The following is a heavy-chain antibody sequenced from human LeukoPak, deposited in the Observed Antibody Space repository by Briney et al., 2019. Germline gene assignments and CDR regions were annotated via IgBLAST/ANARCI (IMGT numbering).Heavy chain of an antibody. CDR1: DGSIRTYY. V-gene: IGHV4-59*03. CDR2: IYYRGDI. Sequence: PTETLWLTCSVSDGSIRTYYWSWIRQSPGQGLEWIGNIYYRGDINYNPSLKSRVIISIDTSKNQFSLKVTSLTAADTAVYYCATNKDWAEADWGQGTLVIVSS. J-gene: IGHJ4*02. CDR3: ATNKDWAEAD. D-gene: IGHD3/OR15-3a*01.